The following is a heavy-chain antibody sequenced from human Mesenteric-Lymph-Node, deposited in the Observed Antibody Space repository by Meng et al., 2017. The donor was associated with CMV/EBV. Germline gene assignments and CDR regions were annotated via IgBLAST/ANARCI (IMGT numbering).Heavy chain of an antibody. J-gene: IGHJ4*02. Sequence: ASGFTFSSYSMNWVRQAPGKGLEWVSSISSSSSYIYYADSVKGRFTISRDNAKNSLYLQMNSLRAEDTAVYYCARELGYSYGDFDYWGQGTLVTVSS. CDR3: ARELGYSYGDFDY. V-gene: IGHV3-21*01. D-gene: IGHD5-18*01. CDR2: ISSSSSYI. CDR1: GFTFSSYS.